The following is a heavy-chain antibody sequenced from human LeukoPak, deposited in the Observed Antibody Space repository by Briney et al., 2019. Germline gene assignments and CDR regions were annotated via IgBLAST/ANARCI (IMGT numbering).Heavy chain of an antibody. CDR2: IYYSGSP. D-gene: IGHD3-16*02. J-gene: IGHJ5*02. V-gene: IGHV4-59*12. Sequence: SETLSLTCTVSGGSINSYYWSWIRQPPGKGLEWIGYIYYSGSPNYNPSLKSRVTISVDTSKNQFSLKLSSVTAADTAVYYCARHTHDYVWGSYRSNWFDPWGQGTLVTVSS. CDR3: ARHTHDYVWGSYRSNWFDP. CDR1: GGSINSYY.